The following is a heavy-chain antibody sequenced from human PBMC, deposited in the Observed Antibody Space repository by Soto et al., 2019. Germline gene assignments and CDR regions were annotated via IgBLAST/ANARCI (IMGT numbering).Heavy chain of an antibody. CDR2: IIPIFGTA. D-gene: IGHD2-15*01. V-gene: IGHV1-69*13. CDR3: ASGYCSGGSCYSASLGYYYGMDV. CDR1: GGTFSSYA. Sequence: SVKVSCKASGGTFSSYAISWVRQAPGQGLEWMGGIIPIFGTANYAQKFQGRVTITADESTSTAYMELSSLRSEDTAVYYCASGYCSGGSCYSASLGYYYGMDVWGQGTTVTVSS. J-gene: IGHJ6*02.